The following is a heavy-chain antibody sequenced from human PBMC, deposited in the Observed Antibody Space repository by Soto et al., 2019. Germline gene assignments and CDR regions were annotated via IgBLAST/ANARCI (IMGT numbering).Heavy chain of an antibody. V-gene: IGHV4-4*02. D-gene: IGHD6-19*01. CDR1: GSSIIITVL. CDR3: ASNESGWKKFEAY. Sequence: SATXSLTCAFSGSSIIITVLCSCFRQPPGKGLEWIGEIFHSGDTNYNPSLKSRVTMSVDESKNQLSLKINSAAAADKAVYYCASNESGWKKFEAYWGQGTLVTVSS. CDR2: IFHSGDT. J-gene: IGHJ4*02.